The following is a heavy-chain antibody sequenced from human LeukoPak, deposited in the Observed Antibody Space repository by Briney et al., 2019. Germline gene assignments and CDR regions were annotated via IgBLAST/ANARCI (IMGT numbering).Heavy chain of an antibody. CDR3: ASSVTMIDYFDY. V-gene: IGHV4-59*01. CDR1: GGSISSYY. J-gene: IGHJ4*02. Sequence: SETLSLTCTVSGGSISSYYWSWIRQPPGKGLEWMGYIYYSGSTNYNPSLKSRVTISVDTSKNQFSLKLSSVTAADTAVYYCASSVTMIDYFDYWGQGTLVTVSS. CDR2: IYYSGST. D-gene: IGHD3-22*01.